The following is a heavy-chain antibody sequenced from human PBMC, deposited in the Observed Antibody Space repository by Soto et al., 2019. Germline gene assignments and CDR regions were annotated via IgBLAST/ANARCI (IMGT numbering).Heavy chain of an antibody. CDR2: IYYSGST. Sequence: SETLSLTCTVSGGSISSGGYYWSWIRQHPGKGLERIGYIYYSGSTYYNPSLKSRVTISVDTSKNQFSLKLSSVTAADTAVYYCARGVPAAIFGFRNDAFDIWGQGTMVTVSS. CDR3: ARGVPAAIFGFRNDAFDI. V-gene: IGHV4-31*03. CDR1: GGSISSGGYY. D-gene: IGHD2-2*01. J-gene: IGHJ3*02.